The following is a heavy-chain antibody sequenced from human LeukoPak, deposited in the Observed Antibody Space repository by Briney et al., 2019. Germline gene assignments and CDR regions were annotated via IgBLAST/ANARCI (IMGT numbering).Heavy chain of an antibody. CDR3: ARDRPGDSSLDY. J-gene: IGHJ4*02. V-gene: IGHV4-4*02. CDR1: GGSISSSNW. Sequence: SETLSLTCAVSGGSISSSNWWSWVRQPPGKGLEWIGEIYHSGSTNYNPSLKSRVTISVDTPKNQFSLKLTSVTPADTAVYYCARDRPGDSSLDYWGQGTLVTVSA. D-gene: IGHD6-13*01. CDR2: IYHSGST.